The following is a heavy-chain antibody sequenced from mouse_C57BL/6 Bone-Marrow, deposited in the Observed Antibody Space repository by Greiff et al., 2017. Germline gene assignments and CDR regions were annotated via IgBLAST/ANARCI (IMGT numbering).Heavy chain of an antibody. V-gene: IGHV1-26*01. CDR2: INPNNGGT. CDR1: GYTFTDYY. J-gene: IGHJ4*01. CDR3: ARRRVLGMDYAMDY. Sequence: VQLQQSGPELVKPGASVKISCKASGYTFTDYYMNWVKQSHGKSLEWIGDINPNNGGTSYNQKFKGKATLTVDKSSSTAYMELRSLTSEDSAVYYCARRRVLGMDYAMDYWGQGTSVTVSS. D-gene: IGHD4-1*01.